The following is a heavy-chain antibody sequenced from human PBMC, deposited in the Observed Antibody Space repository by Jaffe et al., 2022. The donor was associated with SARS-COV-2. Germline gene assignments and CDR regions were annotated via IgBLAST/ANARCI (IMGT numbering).Heavy chain of an antibody. Sequence: QITLKESGPTLVKPTQTLTLTCTFSGFSLSTSGVGVGWIRQPPGKALEWLALIYWDDDKRYSPSLKSRLTITKDTSKNQVVLTMTNMDPVDTATYYCAHLSSGYYYNDAFDIWGQGTMVTVSS. CDR2: IYWDDDK. J-gene: IGHJ3*02. CDR3: AHLSSGYYYNDAFDI. D-gene: IGHD3-22*01. V-gene: IGHV2-5*02. CDR1: GFSLSTSGVG.